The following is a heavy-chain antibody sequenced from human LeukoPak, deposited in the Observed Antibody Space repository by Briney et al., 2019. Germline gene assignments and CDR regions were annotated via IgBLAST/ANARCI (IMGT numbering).Heavy chain of an antibody. J-gene: IGHJ4*02. CDR1: GFVFDEHG. Sequence: GGSLRLSCTASGFVFDEHGMTWVRQVPGKGLEWVSGINWSGKSTSYGDPVRGRFTISRDNAKNSLSLQMDSLRAEDTALYYCARAPITSPFYFDYWGQGTLVTVSS. V-gene: IGHV3-20*04. CDR3: ARAPITSPFYFDY. D-gene: IGHD2-2*01. CDR2: INWSGKST.